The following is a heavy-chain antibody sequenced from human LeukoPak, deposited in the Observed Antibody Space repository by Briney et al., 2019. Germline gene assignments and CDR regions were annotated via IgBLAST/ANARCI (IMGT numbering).Heavy chain of an antibody. J-gene: IGHJ1*01. CDR2: ISGSGGST. Sequence: GGSLRLSCAASGFTFSSYAMSWVRQAPGKGLEWVSAISGSGGSTYYADSVKGRFTISRDNSKNTLYLQMNSLRAEDTAVYYCAKDQGIAAAGTLAEYFQHWGQGTLVTVSS. D-gene: IGHD6-13*01. CDR1: GFTFSSYA. CDR3: AKDQGIAAAGTLAEYFQH. V-gene: IGHV3-23*01.